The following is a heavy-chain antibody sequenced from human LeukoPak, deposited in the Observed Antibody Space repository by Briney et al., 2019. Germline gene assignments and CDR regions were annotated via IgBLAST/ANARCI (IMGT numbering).Heavy chain of an antibody. CDR3: AKCSGYYQDLFDY. CDR1: GFTFSSYA. Sequence: GGSLRLSCAASGFTFSSYAMSWVRQAPGRGLEWVSAISGSGGSTYYADSVKGRFTISRDNSKNTLYLQMNSLRAEDTAVYYCAKCSGYYQDLFDYWGQGTLVTVSS. V-gene: IGHV3-23*01. J-gene: IGHJ4*02. D-gene: IGHD3-22*01. CDR2: ISGSGGST.